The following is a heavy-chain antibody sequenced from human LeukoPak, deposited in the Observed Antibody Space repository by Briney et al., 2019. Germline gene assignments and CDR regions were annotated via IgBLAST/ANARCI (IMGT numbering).Heavy chain of an antibody. J-gene: IGHJ4*02. V-gene: IGHV1-46*03. CDR2: INPSGGST. Sequence: ASVKVSCKASGYTFTSYYMHWVGQAPGQGLEWMGIINPSGGSTSYAQKFQGRVSMTRDTSTSTVYMELSSLRSEDTAVYYCASSLGYCSSTSCPPFDYWGQGTLVTVSS. CDR3: ASSLGYCSSTSCPPFDY. CDR1: GYTFTSYY. D-gene: IGHD2-2*01.